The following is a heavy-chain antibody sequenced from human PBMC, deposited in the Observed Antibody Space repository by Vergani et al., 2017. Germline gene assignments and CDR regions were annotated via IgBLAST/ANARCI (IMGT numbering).Heavy chain of an antibody. V-gene: IGHV3-21*01. Sequence: EVQLVESGGGLVKPGGSLRLSCAASGFPFSSHSVSWVRQAPGKGLEWLSSISSSSSYIYYADSLKGRFTISRDNAKNSLYLQMNSLRGEDTAVYYCARRYGDYAFDYWGRGTLVTVSS. CDR3: ARRYGDYAFDY. D-gene: IGHD4-17*01. J-gene: IGHJ4*02. CDR2: ISSSSSYI. CDR1: GFPFSSHS.